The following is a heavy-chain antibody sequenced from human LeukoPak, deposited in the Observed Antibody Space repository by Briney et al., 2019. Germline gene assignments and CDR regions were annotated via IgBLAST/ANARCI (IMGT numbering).Heavy chain of an antibody. D-gene: IGHD3-3*01. Sequence: SQTLSLTCTVSGGSISSGGYYGSWIRQHPGTGLEWIGYIYYSGSTYYNPSLKSRVTISVDTSKNQFSLKLSSVTAADTAVYYCARDLYDFWSGYRPGMDVWGQGTTVTVSS. J-gene: IGHJ6*02. CDR2: IYYSGST. CDR1: GGSISSGGYY. CDR3: ARDLYDFWSGYRPGMDV. V-gene: IGHV4-31*03.